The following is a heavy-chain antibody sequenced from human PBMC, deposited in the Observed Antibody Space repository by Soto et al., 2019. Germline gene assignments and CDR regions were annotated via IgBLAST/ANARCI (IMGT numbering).Heavy chain of an antibody. CDR3: ARGVVVAAYYYYYGMDV. Sequence: SVKVSCKASGGTFSSYAISWVRQAPGQGLEWMGGIIPIFGTANYAQKFQGRVTITADKSTSTAYMELSSLRSEDTAVYYCARGVVVAAYYYYYGMDVWGQGTTVTVSS. CDR1: GGTFSSYA. V-gene: IGHV1-69*06. CDR2: IIPIFGTA. J-gene: IGHJ6*02. D-gene: IGHD2-15*01.